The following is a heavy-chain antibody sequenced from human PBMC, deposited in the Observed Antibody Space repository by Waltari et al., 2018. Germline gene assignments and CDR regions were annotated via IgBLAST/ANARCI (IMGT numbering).Heavy chain of an antibody. J-gene: IGHJ4*02. Sequence: EVQLVESGGGLVKPGESLRLSCVASGLCFSSYGVDWVRQVPGKGLEWVASISASSTYLYYGDSVEGRFTISRDNAKNTVYLQMNSLRSEDTAVYYCAKGVQSGDYIGGYPHLDYWGQGILVTVSS. D-gene: IGHD4-17*01. CDR1: GLCFSSYG. V-gene: IGHV3-21*04. CDR3: AKGVQSGDYIGGYPHLDY. CDR2: ISASSTYL.